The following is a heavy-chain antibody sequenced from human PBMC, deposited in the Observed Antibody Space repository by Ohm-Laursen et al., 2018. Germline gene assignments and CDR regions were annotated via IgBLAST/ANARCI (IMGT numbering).Heavy chain of an antibody. D-gene: IGHD1-26*01. CDR1: GFSLSTSGIC. V-gene: IGHV2-70*11. J-gene: IGHJ3*02. CDR3: ARMTTRSVVGATWGYDAFDI. CDR2: IDWDDDK. Sequence: TQTLTLTCTVSGFSLSTSGICVSWIRQPPGKALEWLARIDWDDDKYYSTSLKTRVTVSKDTSKNQVVLTMTNMDPVDTATYYCARMTTRSVVGATWGYDAFDIWGRGTLVTVSS.